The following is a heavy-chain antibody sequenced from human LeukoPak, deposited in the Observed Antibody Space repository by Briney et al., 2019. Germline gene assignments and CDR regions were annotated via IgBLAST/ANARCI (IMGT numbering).Heavy chain of an antibody. CDR1: GFTFSSYA. D-gene: IGHD3-22*01. Sequence: GRSLRLSCAASGFTFSSYAMHWVRQAPGKGLEWVAVISYDGSNKYYADSVKGRFTISRDNSKNTLYLQMNSLRAEDTAVYYCAKDLKRDYYDSSGPYGMDVWGQGTTVTVSS. CDR2: ISYDGSNK. CDR3: AKDLKRDYYDSSGPYGMDV. J-gene: IGHJ6*02. V-gene: IGHV3-30-3*01.